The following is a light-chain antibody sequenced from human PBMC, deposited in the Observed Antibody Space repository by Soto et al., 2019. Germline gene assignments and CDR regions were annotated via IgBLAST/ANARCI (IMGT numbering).Light chain of an antibody. V-gene: IGLV2-14*03. CDR2: EVF. Sequence: QSALTQPASVSGSPGQSITISCTGTSSDIGAYDYVSWYQQYPGKAPKLMIYEVFRRPSGISDRFSGSKSGNTASLTISGLQAEDEADYYCCSYTTTSTFVFGGGTKVTVL. CDR1: SSDIGAYDY. CDR3: CSYTTTSTFV. J-gene: IGLJ2*01.